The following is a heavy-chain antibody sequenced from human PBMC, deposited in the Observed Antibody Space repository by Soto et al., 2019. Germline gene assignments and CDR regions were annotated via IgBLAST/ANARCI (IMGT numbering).Heavy chain of an antibody. V-gene: IGHV4-30-4*01. CDR2: IYYSGST. CDR1: GGSISSSSYY. D-gene: IGHD2-15*01. Sequence: SETLSLTCTVSGGSISSSSYYWSWIRQPPGKGLEWIGYIYYSGSTYYNPSLKSRVTISVDTSKNQFSLKLSSVTAADTAVYYCARVSMEDIVVVVAATSGWFDPWGQGTLVTAPQ. CDR3: ARVSMEDIVVVVAATSGWFDP. J-gene: IGHJ5*02.